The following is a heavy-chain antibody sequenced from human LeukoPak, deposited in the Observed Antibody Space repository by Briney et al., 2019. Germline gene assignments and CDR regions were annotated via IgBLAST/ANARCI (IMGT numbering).Heavy chain of an antibody. CDR1: GYTFTDYY. V-gene: IGHV1-2*02. J-gene: IGHJ4*02. CDR3: AREGANGRGFDY. CDR2: INPNSGGT. D-gene: IGHD4/OR15-4a*01. Sequence: GASVKVSCKASGYTFTDYYMHWVRQAPGQGLGWMGWINPNSGGTNYAQKFQGRVTLTRDTSISTAYMELSRLRSDDTAVYYCAREGANGRGFDYWGQGTLVTVSS.